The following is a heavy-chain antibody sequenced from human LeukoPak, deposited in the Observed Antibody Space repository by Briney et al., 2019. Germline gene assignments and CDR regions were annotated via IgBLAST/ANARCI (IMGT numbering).Heavy chain of an antibody. D-gene: IGHD1-26*01. Sequence: GGSLRLSCAASGFTFSNYDMSCVRQAPGKGLEWVSAVSGSGGSTYYADSVKGRFTVSRDNSKNTLYLQMNSLRAEDTVVYHCAKDKTSGTYFDYWGQGAPVTVSS. J-gene: IGHJ4*02. CDR3: AKDKTSGTYFDY. CDR2: VSGSGGST. CDR1: GFTFSNYD. V-gene: IGHV3-23*01.